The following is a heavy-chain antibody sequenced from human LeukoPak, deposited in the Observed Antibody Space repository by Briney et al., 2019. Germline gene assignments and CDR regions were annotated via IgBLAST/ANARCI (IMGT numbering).Heavy chain of an antibody. CDR2: IYYSGST. CDR1: GVSISFYY. CDR3: ARHPCGSGIAPDWYFDL. V-gene: IGHV4-59*08. D-gene: IGHD3-10*01. J-gene: IGHJ2*01. Sequence: SETLSLTCSVSGVSISFYYWSWIRPPPGKGLDWIGYIYYSGSTNHNPSLKRRVTLSVDASKNQFSLQLSSVTAADTAVYYCARHPCGSGIAPDWYFDLWGRGTLVTVSS.